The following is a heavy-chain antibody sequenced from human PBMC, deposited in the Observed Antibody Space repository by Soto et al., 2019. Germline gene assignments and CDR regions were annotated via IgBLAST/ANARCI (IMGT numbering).Heavy chain of an antibody. CDR1: GGSITSTNHY. CDR3: AEESSGTGAFAY. V-gene: IGHV4-30-4*01. Sequence: QVQLEQSGPGLVKPSQTLTLTCNISGGSITSTNHYWSWIRQSPREGLEWIGYIYDSGITHYNPSFKGRVTILGDTSQGRFSLSLPSVPFANPAVNNCAEESSGTGAFAYWGRGPWSPSPQ. CDR2: IYDSGIT. D-gene: IGHD2-8*02. J-gene: IGHJ4*02.